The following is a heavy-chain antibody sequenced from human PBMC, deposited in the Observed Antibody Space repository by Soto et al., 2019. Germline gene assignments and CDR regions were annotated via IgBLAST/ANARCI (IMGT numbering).Heavy chain of an antibody. D-gene: IGHD3-3*01. Sequence: EVQLVESGGVVVQPGGSLRLSCAASGFTFDDYTMHWVRQAPGKGLEWVSLISWDGGSTYYADSVKGRFTISRDNSKNSLYLQMNSLRTEDTALYYCAKGLLATIFGETYYYYGMDVWGQGTTVTVSS. CDR3: AKGLLATIFGETYYYYGMDV. J-gene: IGHJ6*02. CDR1: GFTFDDYT. CDR2: ISWDGGST. V-gene: IGHV3-43*01.